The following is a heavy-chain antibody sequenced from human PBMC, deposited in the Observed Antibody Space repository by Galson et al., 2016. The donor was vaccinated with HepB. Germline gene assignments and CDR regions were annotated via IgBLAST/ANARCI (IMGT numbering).Heavy chain of an antibody. Sequence: SLRLSCAASGFTVSSNFMNWVRQAPGKGLEWVSVIYTVGHTYYADSMKGRFTISRDNSKNTVYLHMNSLRAEDTAMYYWARAIAAAGNFDYWGQGTLVTVSS. V-gene: IGHV3-53*01. D-gene: IGHD6-13*01. CDR1: GFTVSSNF. CDR2: IYTVGHT. J-gene: IGHJ4*02. CDR3: ARAIAAAGNFDY.